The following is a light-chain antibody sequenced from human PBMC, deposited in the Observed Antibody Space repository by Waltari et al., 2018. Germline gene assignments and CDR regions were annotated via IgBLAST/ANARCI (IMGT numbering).Light chain of an antibody. CDR1: QSVSNM. CDR3: QQRSNWPPT. Sequence: EIVLTQPSGTLYLSPGERATLSCRASQSVSNMLAWYQQKPGQAPRLLIYDTSNRATGIPARFSGSGSGTDFTLTISSLEPEDFAVYYCQQRSNWPPTFGQGTKVEI. J-gene: IGKJ1*01. V-gene: IGKV3-11*01. CDR2: DTS.